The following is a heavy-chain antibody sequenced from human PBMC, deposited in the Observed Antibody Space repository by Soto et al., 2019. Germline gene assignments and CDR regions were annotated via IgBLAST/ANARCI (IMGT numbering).Heavy chain of an antibody. J-gene: IGHJ4*02. CDR3: ARLEGLATISYYFDF. CDR2: IYFRGNT. Sequence: SETLSLTCSVSGDSINSDKYYWGWIRQPPGKGLEWIGSIYFRGNTYYNQSLQTRVTISLDKSKSQFSLKLNSVTAADSAVYFCARLEGLATISYYFDFWGQGALVTVSS. V-gene: IGHV4-39*01. D-gene: IGHD3-9*01. CDR1: GDSINSDKYY.